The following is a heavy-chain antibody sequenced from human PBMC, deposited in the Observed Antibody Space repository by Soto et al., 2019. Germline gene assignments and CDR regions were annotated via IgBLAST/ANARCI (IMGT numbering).Heavy chain of an antibody. J-gene: IGHJ6*02. CDR1: GFTFSSYA. Sequence: VGSLRLSCAASGFTFSSYAMHWVRQAPGKGLEWVAFISYDGSNKYYADSVKGRFTISRDNSKNTLYLQMNSLRAEDTAVYYCARDRGTTPYYYGMDVWGQGTTVTVSS. D-gene: IGHD1-7*01. CDR3: ARDRGTTPYYYGMDV. CDR2: ISYDGSNK. V-gene: IGHV3-30-3*01.